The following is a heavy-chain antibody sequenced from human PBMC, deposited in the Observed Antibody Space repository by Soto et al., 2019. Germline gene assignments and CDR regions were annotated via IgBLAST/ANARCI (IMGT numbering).Heavy chain of an antibody. CDR1: GFTLSSNG. CDR3: ARDSGYSSAYWENYFDY. Sequence: AGSLRLSFAASGFTLSSNGMHWFRQAPGKGLEWISVISSGGDPSYADSVKGRFTISRDITKNTLFLQMTSLRADDTAVYFCARDSGYSSAYWENYFDYWGQGTLVTVSS. CDR2: ISSGGDP. J-gene: IGHJ4*02. D-gene: IGHD3-16*01. V-gene: IGHV3-53*01.